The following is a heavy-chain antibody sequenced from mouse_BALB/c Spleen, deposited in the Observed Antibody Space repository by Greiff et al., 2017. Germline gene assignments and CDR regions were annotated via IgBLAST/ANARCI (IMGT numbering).Heavy chain of an antibody. J-gene: IGHJ3*01. D-gene: IGHD1-2*01. CDR3: AGGYGTWFAY. CDR2: ISSGGST. Sequence: EVQLVESGGGLVKPGGSLKLSCAASGFTFSSYAMSWVRQTPEKRLEWVASISSGGSTYYPDSVKGRFTISRDNARNILYLQMSSLRSEDTAMYYCAGGYGTWFAYWGQGTLVTVSA. CDR1: GFTFSSYA. V-gene: IGHV5-6-5*01.